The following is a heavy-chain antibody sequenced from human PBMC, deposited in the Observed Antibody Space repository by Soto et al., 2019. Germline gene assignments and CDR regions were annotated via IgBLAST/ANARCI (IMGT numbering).Heavy chain of an antibody. V-gene: IGHV3-33*01. Sequence: QVQLVQSGGGVVQPGGSLRLSCEATGFTFRSHGMHWVRQAPGKGLEWVAVIWYDGSNKYYAESVKGRLTISRDNSKNTLYLQMNSLRVEDTAVYYCARWGDNQRLDSWGQGTLVAVSS. CDR2: IWYDGSNK. CDR1: GFTFRSHG. D-gene: IGHD3-16*01. J-gene: IGHJ4*02. CDR3: ARWGDNQRLDS.